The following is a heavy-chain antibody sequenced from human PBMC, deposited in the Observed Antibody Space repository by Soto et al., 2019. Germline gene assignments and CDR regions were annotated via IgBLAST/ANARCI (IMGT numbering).Heavy chain of an antibody. Sequence: SVKVSCKASGGTFSIYAISCVGRSAVRWREGMGGIIPIFGTANYAQKFQGRVTITADESTSTAYMELSSLRSEDTAVYYCARSTTITYSSDIVVVPAATRSPPRYGMDVWGQGTTVTLSS. V-gene: IGHV1-69*13. D-gene: IGHD2-2*01. CDR3: ARSTTITYSSDIVVVPAATRSPPRYGMDV. J-gene: IGHJ6*02. CDR1: GGTFSIYA. CDR2: IIPIFGTA.